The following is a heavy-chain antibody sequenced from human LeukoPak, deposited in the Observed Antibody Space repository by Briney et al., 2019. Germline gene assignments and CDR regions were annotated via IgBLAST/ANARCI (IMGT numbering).Heavy chain of an antibody. V-gene: IGHV1-8*01. J-gene: IGHJ5*02. D-gene: IGHD6-19*01. CDR2: MNPNSGNT. Sequence: GASVKVSCKASGYTFTTYDINWVRQATGQGLEWMGWMNPNSGNTGYAQKFQGRVAMTRNTSISTAYMELSSLRSEDTAVYYCARGRGSGHKENWFDPWGQGTLVTVSS. CDR3: ARGRGSGHKENWFDP. CDR1: GYTFTTYD.